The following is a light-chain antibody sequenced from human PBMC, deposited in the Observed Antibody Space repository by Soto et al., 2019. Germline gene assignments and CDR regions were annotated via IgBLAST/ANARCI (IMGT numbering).Light chain of an antibody. CDR1: QSVSSN. J-gene: IGKJ1*01. CDR3: QQYDISPWT. Sequence: EVVMTQSPAPLSVSPGERANISGRASQSVSSNLAWYQQKPGQTPRLIIYGASTRATGIPARFSGSGSGTDFTLTIIRLEPEDFAVYYCQQYDISPWTFGQGTKVDIK. CDR2: GAS. V-gene: IGKV3-15*01.